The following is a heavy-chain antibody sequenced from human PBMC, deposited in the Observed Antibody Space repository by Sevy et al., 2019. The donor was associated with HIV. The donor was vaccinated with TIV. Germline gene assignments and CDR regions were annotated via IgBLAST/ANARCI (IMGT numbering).Heavy chain of an antibody. CDR2: LKNKAGGGTL. V-gene: IGHV3-49*04. CDR3: RRGKGAQSIFDY. J-gene: IGHJ4*02. Sequence: GGSLRLSCTASGFSFGDYAMNWVRQAPGKGLEWVAFLKNKAGGGTLDHAASVEGLFTISRDDSKRIVYLQMNDLGADAAGVYYCRRGKGAQSIFDYWGQGALVTVSS. D-gene: IGHD6-13*01. CDR1: GFSFGDYA.